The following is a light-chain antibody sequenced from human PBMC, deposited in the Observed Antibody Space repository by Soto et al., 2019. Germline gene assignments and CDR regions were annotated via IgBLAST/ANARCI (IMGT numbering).Light chain of an antibody. CDR2: GAS. J-gene: IGKJ2*01. Sequence: EIVLTQSPGTLSLSPGERATLSCRASQSVSSSYLAWNQQKPGQAPRLLIYGASSRATGIPDRFSGSGSGTDFTHTISRLEPEDFAVYYCQQYGSSPYTFGQGTKLEIQ. CDR3: QQYGSSPYT. CDR1: QSVSSSY. V-gene: IGKV3-20*01.